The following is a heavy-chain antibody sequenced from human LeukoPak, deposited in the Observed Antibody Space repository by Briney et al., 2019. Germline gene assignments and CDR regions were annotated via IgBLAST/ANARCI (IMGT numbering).Heavy chain of an antibody. D-gene: IGHD3-22*01. CDR2: INHSGST. CDR1: GGSFSGYY. V-gene: IGHV4-34*01. CDR3: ARTYYDSSDFDY. Sequence: SETLSLTCAVYGGSFSGYYWSWIRQPPGKGLEWIGEINHSGSTNYNPSLKSRVTISVDTFKNQFSLKLSSVTAADTAVYYCARTYYDSSDFDYWGQGTLVTVSS. J-gene: IGHJ4*02.